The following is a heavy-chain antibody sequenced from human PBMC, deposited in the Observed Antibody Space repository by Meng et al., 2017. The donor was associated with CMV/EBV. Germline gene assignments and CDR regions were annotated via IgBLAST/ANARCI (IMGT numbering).Heavy chain of an antibody. CDR1: A. D-gene: IGHD3-22*01. CDR3: ARDSDPYYYDSSGYPSNNQGDY. J-gene: IGHJ4*02. V-gene: IGHV3-30*04. CDR2: ISYDGSNK. Sequence: AMPWVRQAPGKGLEWVAVISYDGSNKYYADSVKGRFTISRDNSKNTLYPQMNSLRAEDTAVYYCARDSDPYYYDSSGYPSNNQGDYWGQGTLVTVSS.